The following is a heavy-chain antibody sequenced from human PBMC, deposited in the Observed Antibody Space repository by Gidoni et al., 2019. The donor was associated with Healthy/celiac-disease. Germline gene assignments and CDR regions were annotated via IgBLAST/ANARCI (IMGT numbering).Heavy chain of an antibody. Sequence: QVQLVQSGAEVKKPEASVQVSCKASGYTFTDYSVPRVRQAPGQGLEWMGWLNPNSGGTNYAKKFQGRVTMTRDTSISTAYMEPSRLRSDDTAVYYWARVPKIGYCSSTSCYRGWFDPWGQGTLVTVSS. CDR1: GYTFTDYS. CDR2: LNPNSGGT. V-gene: IGHV1-2*02. D-gene: IGHD2-2*02. CDR3: ARVPKIGYCSSTSCYRGWFDP. J-gene: IGHJ5*02.